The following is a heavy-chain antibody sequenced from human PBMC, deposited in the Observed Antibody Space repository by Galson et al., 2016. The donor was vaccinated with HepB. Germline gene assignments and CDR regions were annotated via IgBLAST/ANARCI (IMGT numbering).Heavy chain of an antibody. CDR2: ITRSGDAT. CDR1: GFSFSNSG. V-gene: IGHV3-23*01. D-gene: IGHD3-16*01. J-gene: IGHJ4*02. CDR3: GKHGGFDY. Sequence: SLRLSCAASGFSFSNSGRSWVRQAPGRGLEWVSGITRSGDATPYADFVKGRFTISRDNSKNTLYLYMNNLTAGDTAIYYCGKHGGFDYWGQGALVTVSS.